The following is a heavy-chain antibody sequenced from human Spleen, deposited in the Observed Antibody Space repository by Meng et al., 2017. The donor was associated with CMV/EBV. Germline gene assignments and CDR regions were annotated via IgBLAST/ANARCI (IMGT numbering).Heavy chain of an antibody. CDR1: GFTFSDYW. D-gene: IGHD6-19*01. V-gene: IGHV3-7*01. Sequence: GGSLRLSCAASGFTFSDYWMTWVRQAPGKGLEWVANIKQDGSEKYFVDSVKGRFTISRDNAKNSLYLQVNSLRAEDTAVYYCAKDVSSGWYYFDYWGQGTLVTVSS. J-gene: IGHJ4*02. CDR3: AKDVSSGWYYFDY. CDR2: IKQDGSEK.